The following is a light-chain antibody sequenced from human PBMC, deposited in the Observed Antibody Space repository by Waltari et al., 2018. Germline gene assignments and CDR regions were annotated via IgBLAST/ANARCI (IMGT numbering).Light chain of an antibody. Sequence: QSVLTQPPSVSGAPGQRVTISCTGSSSNIGAGYDVHWYQQLPGTAPKLHIYGNSNRPSGVPDRCSVSKSGTAASLAITGLQAEDEADYYGQSYDSSLREVFGGGTKLTVL. J-gene: IGLJ2*01. V-gene: IGLV1-40*01. CDR1: SSNIGAGYD. CDR2: GNS. CDR3: QSYDSSLREV.